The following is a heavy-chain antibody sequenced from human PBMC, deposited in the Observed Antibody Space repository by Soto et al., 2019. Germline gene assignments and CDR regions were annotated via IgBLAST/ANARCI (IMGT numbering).Heavy chain of an antibody. CDR2: ISGSGGST. J-gene: IGHJ4*02. V-gene: IGHV3-23*01. Sequence: GGSLRLSCAASGFTFSSYAMGWFRQAPGKGLEWVSAISGSGGSTYYADSVKGRFTISRDNSKNTLYLQMNSLRAEDTAVYYCAKTPGYDFRPAYYFDYWGQGTLVTVSS. D-gene: IGHD3-3*01. CDR1: GFTFSSYA. CDR3: AKTPGYDFRPAYYFDY.